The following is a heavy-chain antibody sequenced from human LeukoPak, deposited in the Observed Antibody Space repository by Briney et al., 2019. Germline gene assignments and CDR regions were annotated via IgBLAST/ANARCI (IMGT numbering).Heavy chain of an antibody. CDR3: AKDNYYGSGSYFYFDY. CDR2: ISGSGGST. V-gene: IGHV3-23*01. J-gene: IGHJ4*02. CDR1: GFTFSSYG. Sequence: GGTLRLYCAASGFTFSSYGMSWVRQAPGKGLEWVSAISGSGGSTYYADSVKGRFTISRDTSKNTLDLQMNSLRAEDTAVYYCAKDNYYGSGSYFYFDYWGQGTLVTVSS. D-gene: IGHD3-10*01.